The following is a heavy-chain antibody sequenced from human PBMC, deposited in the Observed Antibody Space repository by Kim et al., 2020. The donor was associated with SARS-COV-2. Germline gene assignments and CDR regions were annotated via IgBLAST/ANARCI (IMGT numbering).Heavy chain of an antibody. CDR3: AKDYMPLAIVTAVAGSDI. Sequence: GGSLRLSCAASGFTFSSYAMSWVRQAPGKGLEWVSAISGSGGSTYYADSVKGRFTISRDNSKNTLYLQMNSLRAEDTAVYYCAKDYMPLAIVTAVAGSDIWGQGTMVTVSS. CDR2: ISGSGGST. D-gene: IGHD6-19*01. V-gene: IGHV3-23*01. J-gene: IGHJ3*02. CDR1: GFTFSSYA.